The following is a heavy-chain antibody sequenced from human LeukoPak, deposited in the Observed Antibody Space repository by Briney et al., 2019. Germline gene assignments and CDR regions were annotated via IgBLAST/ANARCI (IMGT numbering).Heavy chain of an antibody. CDR3: ARGTAYAEHSFFDY. Sequence: AAVTVSCKSFGFTFTNYILHWGRQAPGQGIEWVGRIAPSVDATNYAQTFRGRVPITSDRATSTGSMELSIVRADDTAIYYCARGTAYAEHSFFDYCGGGTLVSVCS. J-gene: IGHJ4*02. D-gene: IGHD2-2*01. V-gene: IGHV1-46*01. CDR1: GFTFTNYI. CDR2: IAPSVDAT.